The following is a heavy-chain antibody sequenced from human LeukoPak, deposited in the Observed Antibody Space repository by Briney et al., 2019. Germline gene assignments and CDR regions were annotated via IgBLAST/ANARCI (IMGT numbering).Heavy chain of an antibody. Sequence: PGGSLRLSCAASGFTFSSYWMSWVRQAPGKGLEWVSVIYSGGSTYYADSVKGRFTISRDNSKNTLYLQMNSLRAEDTAVYYCAREVFGSYAEGGYFDYWGQGTLVTVSS. D-gene: IGHD1-26*01. V-gene: IGHV3-53*01. CDR2: IYSGGST. J-gene: IGHJ4*02. CDR1: GFTFSSYW. CDR3: AREVFGSYAEGGYFDY.